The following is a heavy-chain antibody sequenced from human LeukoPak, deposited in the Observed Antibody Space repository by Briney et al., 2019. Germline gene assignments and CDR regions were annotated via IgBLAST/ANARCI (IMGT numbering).Heavy chain of an antibody. Sequence: GGSLRLSCAASGFTFRSHSMHWVRQDPGKGREWGAVISYDGGTTYYLNSVKGRVTISRDNAKNTLYLQMNSLRPEDTAVYYCARDGLGGAFDIWGQGTTVTVSS. J-gene: IGHJ3*02. CDR3: ARDGLGGAFDI. CDR1: GFTFRSHS. CDR2: ISYDGGTT. V-gene: IGHV3-30*01.